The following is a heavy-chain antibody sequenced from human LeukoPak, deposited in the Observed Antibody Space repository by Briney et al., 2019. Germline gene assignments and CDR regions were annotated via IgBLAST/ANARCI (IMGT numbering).Heavy chain of an antibody. J-gene: IGHJ3*01. CDR2: INPTAGDT. Sequence: ASVKVSCTASGYTFGAHYIHWLRQAPGQGLEYMGWINPTAGDTRFAEKSKGRVTLTRDTSTNTVYMELTGLTLADTAVYYCARGMFSSSESFDVWGQGAMVVVSS. CDR3: ARGMFSSSESFDV. D-gene: IGHD1-14*01. CDR1: GYTFGAHY. V-gene: IGHV1-2*02.